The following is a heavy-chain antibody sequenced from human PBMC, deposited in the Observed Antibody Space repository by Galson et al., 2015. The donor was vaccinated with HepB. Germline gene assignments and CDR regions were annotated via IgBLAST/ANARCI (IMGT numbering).Heavy chain of an antibody. J-gene: IGHJ4*01. Sequence: SLRLSCAGSGFTFSDFYMNWIRQAPGKGLEWVSYVHSSSLYSNYGDSVKGRFTISRDNSRNTLYLQMDSLRIEDTAVYYCARFLRSAFTFDIWGHGTLVAVSS. V-gene: IGHV3-11*06. CDR1: GFTFSDFY. D-gene: IGHD3-3*01. CDR2: VHSSSLYS. CDR3: ARFLRSAFTFDI.